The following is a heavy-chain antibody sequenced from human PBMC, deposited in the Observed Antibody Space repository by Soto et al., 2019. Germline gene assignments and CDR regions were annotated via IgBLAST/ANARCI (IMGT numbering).Heavy chain of an antibody. CDR2: ISGSGGST. CDR1: GFTFSSYA. V-gene: IGHV3-23*01. D-gene: IGHD5-18*01. J-gene: IGHJ4*02. Sequence: PGGSLRLSCSASGFTFSSYAMSWVRQAPGTGLEWVSAISGSGGSTYYADSVKGRFSISRDNSKNTLYPQMNSLRAEDTAVYYCAKLLRVGGYSYGPSDSWGQGTLVTVS. CDR3: AKLLRVGGYSYGPSDS.